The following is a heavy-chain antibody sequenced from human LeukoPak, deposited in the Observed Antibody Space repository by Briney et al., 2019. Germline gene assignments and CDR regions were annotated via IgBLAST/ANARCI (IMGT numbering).Heavy chain of an antibody. Sequence: GGSLRLSCAASGFTFSDYYMSWIRQAPGKGLEWVSAISGSGGSTYYAESVKGRCTISRDNSKKTLFLQMNSLRAEDTAVYYCAKGSNNYPDNFDYWGQGTLVTVSS. CDR3: AKGSNNYPDNFDY. CDR1: GFTFSDYY. CDR2: ISGSGGST. D-gene: IGHD1-1*01. J-gene: IGHJ4*02. V-gene: IGHV3-23*01.